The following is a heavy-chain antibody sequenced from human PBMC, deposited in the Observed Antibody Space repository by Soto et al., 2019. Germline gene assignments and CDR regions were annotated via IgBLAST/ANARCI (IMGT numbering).Heavy chain of an antibody. CDR2: IYPGDSDT. Sequence: GESLKISCKGSGYSFTSYWIGWVRQMPGKGLEWMGIIYPGDSDTRYSPSFQGQVTISADKSISTAYLQWSSLKASDTAMYYCARHRGERDSSGWYCDYWGQGTLVTVSS. D-gene: IGHD6-19*01. V-gene: IGHV5-51*01. J-gene: IGHJ4*02. CDR3: ARHRGERDSSGWYCDY. CDR1: GYSFTSYW.